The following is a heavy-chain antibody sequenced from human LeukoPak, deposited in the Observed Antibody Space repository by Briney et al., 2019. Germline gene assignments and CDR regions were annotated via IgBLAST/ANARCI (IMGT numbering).Heavy chain of an antibody. J-gene: IGHJ4*02. D-gene: IGHD6-19*01. CDR1: GFTFSSYS. CDR3: ARGTSSGWYVYFDY. CDR2: ISSSSSYI. Sequence: GGSLRLSCAASGFTFSSYSMNWVRQAPGKGLEWVSSISSSSSYIYYADSVKGRFTISRDNAKNSLYLQKNSLRAEDTAVYYCARGTSSGWYVYFDYWGQGTLVTVSS. V-gene: IGHV3-21*01.